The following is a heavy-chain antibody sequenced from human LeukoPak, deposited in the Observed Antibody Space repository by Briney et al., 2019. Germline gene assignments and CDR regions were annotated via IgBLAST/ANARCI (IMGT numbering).Heavy chain of an antibody. CDR3: AKDKAGSITMVRGVTYYYYYGMDV. CDR1: GFTFSHYW. V-gene: IGHV3-7*03. J-gene: IGHJ6*02. D-gene: IGHD3-10*01. CDR2: INQDGSEE. Sequence: GGSLRLSCAASGFTFSHYWMTWVRQAPGKGLEWVAQINQDGSEEYYMDSVKARFTISRDNAKNSLYLQMNSLRAEDTALYYCAKDKAGSITMVRGVTYYYYYGMDVWGQGTTVTVSS.